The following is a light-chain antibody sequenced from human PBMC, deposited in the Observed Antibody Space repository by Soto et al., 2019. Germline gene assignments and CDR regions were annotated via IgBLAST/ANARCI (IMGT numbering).Light chain of an antibody. J-gene: IGLJ2*01. CDR2: GNS. CDR3: QSYDSSLSGSYVV. Sequence: QSVLTQPPSVSGAPGQRVTISCTGSSSNIGAGYDVHWYQQLPGKAPKLLIYGNSNRPSGVPDRFSGSKSGTSASLAITGLQAEDEADYYCQSYDSSLSGSYVVFGGGTQLTVL. V-gene: IGLV1-40*01. CDR1: SSNIGAGYD.